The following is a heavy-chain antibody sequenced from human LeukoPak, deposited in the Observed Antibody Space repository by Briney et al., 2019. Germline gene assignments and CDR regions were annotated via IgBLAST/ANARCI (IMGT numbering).Heavy chain of an antibody. CDR1: GYTFTGYY. J-gene: IGHJ4*02. CDR2: INPNSGGT. V-gene: IGHV1-2*02. CDR3: ARAPRTIAGPQLVDY. D-gene: IGHD2-2*01. Sequence: ASVKVSCKASGYTFTGYYMHWVRQAPGQGLEWMGWINPNSGGTNYAQKFQGRVTMTRDTSISTAYMELSRLRSDDTAVYYCARAPRTIAGPQLVDYWGQGTLVTVSS.